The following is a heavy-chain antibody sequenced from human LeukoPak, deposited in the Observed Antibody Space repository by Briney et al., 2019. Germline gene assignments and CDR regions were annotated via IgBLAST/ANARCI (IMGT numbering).Heavy chain of an antibody. CDR3: ARRRNVWGSYRFDY. CDR2: MNPNSGNT. CDR1: GYTFTSYD. J-gene: IGHJ4*02. V-gene: IGHV1-8*01. D-gene: IGHD3-16*02. Sequence: ASVKVSCKASGYTFTSYDINWVRQATGQGLEWMGWMNPNSGNTGYAQKFQGRVTMIRNTSISTAYMELSSLRSEDTAVYYCARRRNVWGSYRFDYWGQGTLVTVSS.